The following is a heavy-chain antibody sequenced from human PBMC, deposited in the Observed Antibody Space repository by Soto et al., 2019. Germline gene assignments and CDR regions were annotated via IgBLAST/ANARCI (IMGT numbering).Heavy chain of an antibody. Sequence: EMQLLESGGGLVQPGGSLRLSCAASGFTFSNYAMSWVRQAPGKGLEWVSAISGSGGGTYYADSVKGRFTIFRDNSKNTLYLQMNNLRAEDTAVYSCAEAWMDNSRQRYFDHWGQGTLVTVSS. CDR2: ISGSGGGT. CDR1: GFTFSNYA. CDR3: AEAWMDNSRQRYFDH. D-gene: IGHD5-12*01. J-gene: IGHJ4*02. V-gene: IGHV3-23*01.